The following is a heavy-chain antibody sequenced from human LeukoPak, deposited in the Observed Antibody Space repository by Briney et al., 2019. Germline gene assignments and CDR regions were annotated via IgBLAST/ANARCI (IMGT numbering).Heavy chain of an antibody. D-gene: IGHD7-27*01. V-gene: IGHV3-33*06. Sequence: GGSLRLSCAASGFTFSSNVMHWVRQAPGRGLEWVAVIWYDGTNKYYADSVRGRFTISRDSSKNTLYLQMNSLRAEDTAVYYCAKSGRNWAYLEYWGQGTLVTVSS. CDR1: GFTFSSNV. CDR3: AKSGRNWAYLEY. CDR2: IWYDGTNK. J-gene: IGHJ4*02.